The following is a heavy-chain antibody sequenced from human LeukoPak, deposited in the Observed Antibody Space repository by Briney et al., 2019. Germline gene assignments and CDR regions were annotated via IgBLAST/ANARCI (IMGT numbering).Heavy chain of an antibody. J-gene: IGHJ6*03. D-gene: IGHD4-11*01. CDR2: IGGLGEST. Sequence: GGSLRLSCEASGFTFSRFAMTWVRQAPGKGLEWVSTIGGLGESTNYADSVKGRFTISRDNSKNTLYLQMNNLRAEDTAVYYCAKRAYSNYDNYYYYMDVWGKGTTVTVSS. CDR3: AKRAYSNYDNYYYYMDV. CDR1: GFTFSRFA. V-gene: IGHV3-23*01.